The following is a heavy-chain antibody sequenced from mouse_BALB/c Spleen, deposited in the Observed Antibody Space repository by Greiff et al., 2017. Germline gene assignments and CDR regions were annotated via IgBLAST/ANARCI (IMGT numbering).Heavy chain of an antibody. CDR3: GITTVVGAMDY. J-gene: IGHJ4*01. Sequence: VQLQQSGPELVKPGASVKMSCKASGYTFTSYVMHWVKQKPGQGLEWIGYINPYNDGTKYNEKFKGKATLTSDKSSSTAYMELSSLTSEDSAVYYCGITTVVGAMDYWGQGTSVTVSS. CDR1: GYTFTSYV. V-gene: IGHV1-14*01. D-gene: IGHD1-1*01. CDR2: INPYNDGT.